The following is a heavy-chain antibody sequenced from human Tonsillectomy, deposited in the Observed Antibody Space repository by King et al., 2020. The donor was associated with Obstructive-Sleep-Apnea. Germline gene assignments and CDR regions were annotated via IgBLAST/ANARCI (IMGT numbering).Heavy chain of an antibody. CDR1: GGSISSSNYY. V-gene: IGHV4-39*07. D-gene: IGHD5-24*01. Sequence: QLQESGPGLVKPSETLSLTCTVSGGSISSSNYYWGWIRQPPGKGLEWIGGIYYSGCTHYNPSLKSRVTISLDTSKNQFSLKLSSVTAADTAVYYCGREGRWLQFRGDDYWGQGTLVTVSS. CDR3: GREGRWLQFRGDDY. J-gene: IGHJ4*02. CDR2: IYYSGCT.